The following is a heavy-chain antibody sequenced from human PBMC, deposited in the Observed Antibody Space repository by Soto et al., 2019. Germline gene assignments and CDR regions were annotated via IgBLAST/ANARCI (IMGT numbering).Heavy chain of an antibody. CDR3: ARDGDGPYYYGMDV. CDR1: GFTFSSYA. Sequence: XGSLRLSCAAAGFTFSSYAMHWVRQASGKGLEWVAVISYDGSNKYYADSVKGRFTISRDNSKNTLYLQMNSLRAEDTAVYYCARDGDGPYYYGMDVWGQGTTVTVSS. D-gene: IGHD7-27*01. CDR2: ISYDGSNK. J-gene: IGHJ6*02. V-gene: IGHV3-30-3*01.